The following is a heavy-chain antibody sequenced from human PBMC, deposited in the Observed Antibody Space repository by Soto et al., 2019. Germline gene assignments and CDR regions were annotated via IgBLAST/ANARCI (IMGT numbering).Heavy chain of an antibody. CDR3: AKATTVYNNTNMDG. Sequence: EVQLFESGGGLVQPGGSLRLSCATSGFTFANYAMSWVRQAPGKGLEWVSGISGSGESTYYADSVKGRFTISKAASPETIDLQQYSLRVEDTGIYYCAKATTVYNNTNMDGWGRGTTVTVSS. V-gene: IGHV3-23*01. CDR2: ISGSGEST. CDR1: GFTFANYA. D-gene: IGHD4-17*01. J-gene: IGHJ6*02.